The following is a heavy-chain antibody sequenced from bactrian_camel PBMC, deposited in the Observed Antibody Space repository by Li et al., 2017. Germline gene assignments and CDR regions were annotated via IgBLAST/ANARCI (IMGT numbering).Heavy chain of an antibody. CDR1: GHSYSSYC. CDR2: IDSDGTT. CDR3: ATPALDY. Sequence: VQLVESGGGSVQAGGSLRLSCAAIGHSYSSYCMGWFRQAPGRKRVGLAHIDSDGTTSYADSVKGRFTISRDNAKNTVYLQVNSLKSEDTALYYCATPALDYWGQGTQVTVS. V-gene: IGHV3S53*01. J-gene: IGHJ4*01.